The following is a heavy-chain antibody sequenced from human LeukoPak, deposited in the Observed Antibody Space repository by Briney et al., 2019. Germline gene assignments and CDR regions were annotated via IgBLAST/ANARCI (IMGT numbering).Heavy chain of an antibody. CDR3: ARESLVAGLIDY. V-gene: IGHV3-7*01. J-gene: IGHJ4*02. CDR1: GFTFSSYG. D-gene: IGHD6-19*01. Sequence: GGSLRLSCAASGFTFSSYGMDWVRQAPGKGLEWLANIREDESEINYVDSVKGRFTISRDNARNSLYLQMTSLRAEDTAVYYCARESLVAGLIDYWGQGNLVTVSS. CDR2: IREDESEI.